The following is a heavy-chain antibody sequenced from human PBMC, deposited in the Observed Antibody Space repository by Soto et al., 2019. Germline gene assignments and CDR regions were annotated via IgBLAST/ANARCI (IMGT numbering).Heavy chain of an antibody. CDR1: GGSISSYY. J-gene: IGHJ6*02. Sequence: QVQLQESGPGLVKPSETLSLTCTVSGGSISSYYWSWIRQPPGKGLEWIGYIYYSGSTNYNPSLKSRVTISVDTSKNQFSLKLSSVTAADTAVYYCARDDGHSHYGMDVWGQGTTVTVSS. CDR2: IYYSGST. D-gene: IGHD6-13*01. CDR3: ARDDGHSHYGMDV. V-gene: IGHV4-59*01.